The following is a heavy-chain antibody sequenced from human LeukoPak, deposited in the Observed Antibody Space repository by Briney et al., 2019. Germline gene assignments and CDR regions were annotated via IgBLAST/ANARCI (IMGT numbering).Heavy chain of an antibody. CDR3: AREVVAAVGTVDY. J-gene: IGHJ4*02. V-gene: IGHV4-59*01. CDR2: IYYSGST. Sequence: SETLSLTCTVSGGSISSFYWSWIRQPPGKGLEWIGYIYYSGSTNYNPSLKSRVTISVDTSKNQFSLKLSSVTAADTAVYYCAREVVAAVGTVDYWGQGTLVTVSS. D-gene: IGHD6-13*01. CDR1: GGSISSFY.